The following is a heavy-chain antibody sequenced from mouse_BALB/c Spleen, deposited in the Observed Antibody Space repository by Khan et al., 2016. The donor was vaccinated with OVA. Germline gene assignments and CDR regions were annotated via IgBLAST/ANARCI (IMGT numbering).Heavy chain of an antibody. V-gene: IGHV5-17*02. CDR1: GFTFSSFG. CDR2: ISSGSSTI. CDR3: AGSGRNFHWYFDV. Sequence: EVELVESGGGLVQPGGSRKLSCAASGFTFSSFGMHWVRQAPKKGLEWVAYISSGSSTIYYVDTLKGRFTLSRDSPKNTLFLPLTSLRSEDSAMFDCAGSGRNFHWYFDVWGAGTSVTVSA. D-gene: IGHD2-1*01. J-gene: IGHJ1*01.